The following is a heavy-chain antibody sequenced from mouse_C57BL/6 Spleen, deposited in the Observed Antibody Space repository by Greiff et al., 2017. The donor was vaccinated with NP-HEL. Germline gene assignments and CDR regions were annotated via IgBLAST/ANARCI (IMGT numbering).Heavy chain of an antibody. J-gene: IGHJ2*01. Sequence: QVQLQQPGAELVRPGSSVKLSCKASGYTFTSYWMDWVKQRPGQGLEWIGNIYPSDSETHYNQKFKDNATLTVDKSSSTAYMQLSSLTAEDSAVYYCARSGVNTVVANFDVGGQGTTLTVS. D-gene: IGHD1-1*01. V-gene: IGHV1-61*01. CDR2: IYPSDSET. CDR3: ARSGVNTVVANFDV. CDR1: GYTFTSYW.